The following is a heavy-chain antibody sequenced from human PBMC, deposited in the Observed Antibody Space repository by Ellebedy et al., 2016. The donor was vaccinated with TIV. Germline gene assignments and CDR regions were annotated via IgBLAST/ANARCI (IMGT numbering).Heavy chain of an antibody. D-gene: IGHD6-6*01. J-gene: IGHJ4*02. V-gene: IGHV1-8*02. CDR1: GYTFTSYD. Sequence: ASVKVSXXASGYTFTSYDINWVRQATGQGLEWMGWMNPNSGNTGYAQKFQGRVTMTRNTSISTAYMELSSLRSEDTAVYYCARFFGQLDYFDYWGQGTLVTVSS. CDR3: ARFFGQLDYFDY. CDR2: MNPNSGNT.